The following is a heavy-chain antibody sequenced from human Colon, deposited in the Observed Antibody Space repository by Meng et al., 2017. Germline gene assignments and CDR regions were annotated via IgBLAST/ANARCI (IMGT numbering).Heavy chain of an antibody. V-gene: IGHV3-21*01. D-gene: IGHD3-9*01. CDR1: GFTFSPYT. CDR3: ARERAGYYYDY. CDR2: IISSGNNI. J-gene: IGHJ4*02. Sequence: GESLKISCAASGFTFSPYTMDWVRQAPGKGLEWVAYIISSGNNIYYADSVKGRFTISRDNAKSSLYLQMNSLRDEDTAVYYCARERAGYYYDYWGQGTLVTVSS.